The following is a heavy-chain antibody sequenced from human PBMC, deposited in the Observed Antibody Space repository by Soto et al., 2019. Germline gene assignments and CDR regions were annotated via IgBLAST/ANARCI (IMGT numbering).Heavy chain of an antibody. D-gene: IGHD3-3*01. CDR2: IYGNGGGI. J-gene: IGHJ4*02. V-gene: IGHV3-23*01. CDR1: GFTFSTYA. Sequence: EVQLLESGGGLVQPGGSLRLSCAASGFTFSTYAMNWVRQAPGKGLEWVSGIYGNGGGISYGDSVKGRFTISRDNSNNMLYLQMHSLRVEDTAVYYCAKDRQPDGFWPFDHWGQGTLVTVSS. CDR3: AKDRQPDGFWPFDH.